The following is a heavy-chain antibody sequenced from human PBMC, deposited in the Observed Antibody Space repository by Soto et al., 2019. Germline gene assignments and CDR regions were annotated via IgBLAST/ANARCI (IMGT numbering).Heavy chain of an antibody. J-gene: IGHJ4*02. D-gene: IGHD4-17*01. Sequence: PGGSLRLSCAASGFTFSDYYMSWIRQAPGKGLEWVSYISSSSSYTNYADSVKGRFTISRDNAKNSLYLQMNSLRAEDTAVYYFAGLLSGDYGDYSCNYWGQGTLVNVSS. CDR3: AGLLSGDYGDYSCNY. CDR1: GFTFSDYY. CDR2: ISSSSSYT. V-gene: IGHV3-11*06.